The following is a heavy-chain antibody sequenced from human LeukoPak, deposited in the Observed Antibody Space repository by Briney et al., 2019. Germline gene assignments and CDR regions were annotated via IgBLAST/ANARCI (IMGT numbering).Heavy chain of an antibody. CDR3: ARVYAYYYDSSGNMGEFDAFDI. D-gene: IGHD3-22*01. CDR2: TYYRSKWYN. V-gene: IGHV6-1*01. J-gene: IGHJ3*02. CDR1: GDSVSSTSAA. Sequence: SQTLSLTCAISGDSVSSTSAAWNWIRQSPSRGLEWLGRTYYRSKWYNDYAVSVKSRITINPDTSKNQLSLQLNSVTPEDTAVYYCARVYAYYYDSSGNMGEFDAFDIWGQGTMVTVSS.